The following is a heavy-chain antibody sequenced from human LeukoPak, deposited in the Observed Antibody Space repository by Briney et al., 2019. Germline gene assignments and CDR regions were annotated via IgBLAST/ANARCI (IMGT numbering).Heavy chain of an antibody. V-gene: IGHV3-21*01. Sequence: QPGGSLRLSCAASGFTLSSYSMNWVRQAPGNGLGWVSSISSSSSYIYYADSVKGRFTISRDNAKNSLYLQMNSLRAEDTAVYYCAREDSYYYGSGSYPFDYWGQGTLVTVSS. D-gene: IGHD3-10*01. J-gene: IGHJ4*02. CDR3: AREDSYYYGSGSYPFDY. CDR2: ISSSSSYI. CDR1: GFTLSSYS.